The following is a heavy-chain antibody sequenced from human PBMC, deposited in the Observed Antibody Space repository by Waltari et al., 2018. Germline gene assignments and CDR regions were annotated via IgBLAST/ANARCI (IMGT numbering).Heavy chain of an antibody. CDR3: AKDRDYGDYPEYFQH. CDR1: GFTFSSYA. CDR2: ISGSGGST. Sequence: EVQLLESGGGLVQPGGSLRLSCAASGFTFSSYAMSWVRQAPGKGLEWVSAISGSGGSTYYAASVKGRFTISRDNSKNTLYLQMNSLRAEDTAVYYCAKDRDYGDYPEYFQHWGQGTLVTVSS. V-gene: IGHV3-23*01. D-gene: IGHD4-17*01. J-gene: IGHJ1*01.